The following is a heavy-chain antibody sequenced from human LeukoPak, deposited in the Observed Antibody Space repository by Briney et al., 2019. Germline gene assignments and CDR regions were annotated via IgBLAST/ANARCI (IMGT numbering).Heavy chain of an antibody. Sequence: PSEPLSLTCTVSGGSITSSSDYWGWIRQPPGKGLEWIGSIYYSGSTYYNPSLKSRVTIFVDTSKNQFSLKLNSVTAADTALYYCARWDTDSYFDYWGQGTLVTVSS. CDR1: GGSITSSSDY. D-gene: IGHD5-18*01. CDR3: ARWDTDSYFDY. CDR2: IYYSGST. V-gene: IGHV4-39*01. J-gene: IGHJ4*02.